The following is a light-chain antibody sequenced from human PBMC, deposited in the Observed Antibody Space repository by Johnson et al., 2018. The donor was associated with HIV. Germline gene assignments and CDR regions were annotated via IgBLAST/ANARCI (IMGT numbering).Light chain of an antibody. V-gene: IGLV1-51*01. CDR3: GIWDSSLSAYV. J-gene: IGLJ1*01. Sequence: QSVLTQPPSVSAAPGQKVTISCSGSSSNIGNNYVSWYQQLPGTAPKVLIYDNNNRPSGFPARFSGSKSGTSTPQGITGLQPGDEADYYSGIWDSSLSAYVFGTGTKVTVL. CDR1: SSNIGNNY. CDR2: DNN.